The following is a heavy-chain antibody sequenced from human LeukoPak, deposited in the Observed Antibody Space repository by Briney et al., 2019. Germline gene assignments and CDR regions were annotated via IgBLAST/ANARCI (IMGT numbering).Heavy chain of an antibody. D-gene: IGHD3-10*01. CDR3: AKGRSGGAYDAFDI. Sequence: GGSLRLSCAGSGFTFSSYGMRWVRQAPGKGLEWVAFIRYDGSNKFYADSVKGRFTISRDNSKNTLYLQMNSLRAEDTAMYYCAKGRSGGAYDAFDIWGQGTMVTVSS. V-gene: IGHV3-30*02. CDR1: GFTFSSYG. J-gene: IGHJ3*02. CDR2: IRYDGSNK.